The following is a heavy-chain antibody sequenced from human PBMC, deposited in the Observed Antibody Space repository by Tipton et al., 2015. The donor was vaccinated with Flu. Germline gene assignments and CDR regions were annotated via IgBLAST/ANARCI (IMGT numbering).Heavy chain of an antibody. V-gene: IGHV4-39*01. D-gene: IGHD6-19*01. CDR1: GGSISSSSYY. J-gene: IGHJ4*02. Sequence: TLSLTCTVSGGSISSSSYYWGWIRQPPGKGLEWIGSFHYSGSTYYNPSLKSRVTISLDTSKNQFSLHLTSMTAADTAVYYCAAYSSGRTTFFDYWGQGTLVTVSS. CDR2: FHYSGST. CDR3: AAYSSGRTTFFDY.